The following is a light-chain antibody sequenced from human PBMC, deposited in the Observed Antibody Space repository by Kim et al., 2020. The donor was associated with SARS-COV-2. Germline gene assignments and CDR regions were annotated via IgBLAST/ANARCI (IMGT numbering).Light chain of an antibody. CDR2: EDN. J-gene: IGLJ3*02. Sequence: GETVPIVCTRSSGSIASNSVQWYQQRPGSSPTIVVYEDNRRPSGVPDRFSASIDSSSNSASLTISGLKPEDEADYYCQSHDGSPWVFGGGTQLTVL. CDR1: SGSIASNS. V-gene: IGLV6-57*01. CDR3: QSHDGSPWV.